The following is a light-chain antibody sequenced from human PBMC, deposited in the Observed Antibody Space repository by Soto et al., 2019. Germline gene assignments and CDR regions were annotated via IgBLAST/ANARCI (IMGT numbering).Light chain of an antibody. V-gene: IGLV2-23*01. CDR2: EGS. CDR3: CSYAGSSTPYV. J-gene: IGLJ1*01. CDR1: SSDVGSHNL. Sequence: QSALTQPASVSGSPGQSITISCTGTSSDVGSHNLVSWYQQHPGKAPKLMVYEGSKRPSGVSNRFSGSKSGNTASLTISGPQAEDEADYYCCSYAGSSTPYVFGTGTKVTVL.